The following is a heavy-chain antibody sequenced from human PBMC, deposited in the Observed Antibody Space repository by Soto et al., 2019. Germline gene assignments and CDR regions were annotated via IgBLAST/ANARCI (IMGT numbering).Heavy chain of an antibody. J-gene: IGHJ4*02. V-gene: IGHV4-59*01. CDR2: IYYSGST. Sequence: SETLSLTCTVSGGSISSYYWIWIRQPPGKGLEWIGYIYYSGSTNYNPSLKSRVTISVDTSKNQFSLKLSSVTAADTAVYYCARAPKQQLLDYWGQGTLVTVSS. D-gene: IGHD6-13*01. CDR3: ARAPKQQLLDY. CDR1: GGSISSYY.